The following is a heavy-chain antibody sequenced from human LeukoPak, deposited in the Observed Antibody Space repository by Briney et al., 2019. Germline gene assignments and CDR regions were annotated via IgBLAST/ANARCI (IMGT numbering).Heavy chain of an antibody. CDR2: IKTDGSNT. D-gene: IGHD3-16*01. Sequence: GALRLSCAASGFTFSSYWMHWVRQAPGKGLVWVSRIKTDGSNTNYADSVKGRFTISRDNAKNTLYLQMSSLRAEDTAVYYCARDFLHLGGWGQGTMVTVSS. V-gene: IGHV3-74*01. J-gene: IGHJ3*01. CDR3: ARDFLHLGG. CDR1: GFTFSSYW.